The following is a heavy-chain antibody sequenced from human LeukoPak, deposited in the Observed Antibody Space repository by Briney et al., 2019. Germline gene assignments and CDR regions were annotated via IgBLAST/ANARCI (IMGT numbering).Heavy chain of an antibody. Sequence: GGSLRLSCAASGFTLSTYAMSWVRQTPGKGLEWVAATSSSDAGTYHADSVRGRFTISRDNSKNTLYLQMNSLRAEDTAVYYCAREHYDSSGYYSGDAFDIWGQGTMVTVSS. D-gene: IGHD3-22*01. V-gene: IGHV3-23*01. CDR1: GFTLSTYA. CDR3: AREHYDSSGYYSGDAFDI. J-gene: IGHJ3*02. CDR2: TSSSDAGT.